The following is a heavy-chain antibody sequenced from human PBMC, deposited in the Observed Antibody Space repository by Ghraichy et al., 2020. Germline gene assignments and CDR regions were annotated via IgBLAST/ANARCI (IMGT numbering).Heavy chain of an antibody. J-gene: IGHJ3*02. CDR2: ISYDGSNK. Sequence: GGSLRLSCAASGFTFSSYGMHWVRQAPGKGLEWVAVISYDGSNKYYADSVKGRFTISRDNSKNTLYLQMNSLRAEDTAVYYCAKDLLTGYSSSWPTFDIWGQGTMVTVSS. V-gene: IGHV3-30*18. CDR1: GFTFSSYG. D-gene: IGHD6-13*01. CDR3: AKDLLTGYSSSWPTFDI.